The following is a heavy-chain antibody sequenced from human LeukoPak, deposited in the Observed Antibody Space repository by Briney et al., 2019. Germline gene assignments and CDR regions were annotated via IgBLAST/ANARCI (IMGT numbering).Heavy chain of an antibody. Sequence: PGGSLRLSCAASGFTFSSYWVHWVRQAPGKGLVWVSRINSDGSSTSYADSVKGRFTISRDNAKNTLYLQMSSLRAEDTAVYYCARYRRTGDFDYWGQGTLVTVSS. J-gene: IGHJ4*02. CDR3: ARYRRTGDFDY. CDR1: GFTFSSYW. CDR2: INSDGSST. V-gene: IGHV3-74*01. D-gene: IGHD2-2*01.